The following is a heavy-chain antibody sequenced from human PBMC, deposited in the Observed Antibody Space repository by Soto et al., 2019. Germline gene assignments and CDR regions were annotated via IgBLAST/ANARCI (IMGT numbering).Heavy chain of an antibody. Sequence: QVQLVESGGGVDQPGRSLRLFCAASGFTFSSYGMHWVRQAPGKGLEWVAVISYDGSNKYYADSVKGRFTISRDNSKNTLYLQMNSLRAEDTAVYYCAKARGYDILGAFDIWGQGTMVTVSS. D-gene: IGHD3-9*01. CDR1: GFTFSSYG. V-gene: IGHV3-30*18. CDR3: AKARGYDILGAFDI. J-gene: IGHJ3*02. CDR2: ISYDGSNK.